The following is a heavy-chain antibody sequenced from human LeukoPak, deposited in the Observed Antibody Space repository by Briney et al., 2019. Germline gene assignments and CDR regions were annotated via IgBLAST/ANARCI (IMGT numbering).Heavy chain of an antibody. V-gene: IGHV4-39*01. D-gene: IGHD1-1*01. CDR1: GGSISSSSYY. CDR2: IYYSGST. CDR3: ARAKTGTLYYFDY. J-gene: IGHJ4*02. Sequence: SETLSLTCTVSGGSISSSSYYWGWIRQPPGKGLEWIGSIYYSGSTYYNPSLKSRVTIPVDTSKNQFSLKLSSVTAADTAVYYCARAKTGTLYYFDYWGQGTLVTVSS.